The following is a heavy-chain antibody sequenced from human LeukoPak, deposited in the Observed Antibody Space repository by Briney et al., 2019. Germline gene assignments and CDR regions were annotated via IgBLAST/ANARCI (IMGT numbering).Heavy chain of an antibody. CDR3: ARESDSSGYFDY. CDR1: GFTFIDYF. D-gene: IGHD3-22*01. J-gene: IGHJ4*02. CDR2: ISSSRIYTSRSYT. V-gene: IGHV3-11*05. Sequence: KPGGSLRLSCAASGFTFIDYFMTCIRQAPGKGLEWVSEISSSRIYTSRSYTNYADSVKGRFTISRDNAKNSLSLQMDSLRAEDTAVYYCARESDSSGYFDYWGQGTLVTVSS.